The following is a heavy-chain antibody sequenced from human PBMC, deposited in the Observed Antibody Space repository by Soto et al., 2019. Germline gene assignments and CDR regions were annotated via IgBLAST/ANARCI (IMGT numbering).Heavy chain of an antibody. V-gene: IGHV1-8*01. CDR1: GYTFTNYD. CDR2: MNPYSGNT. CDR3: ARVFTVRRGSGSDY. J-gene: IGHJ4*02. D-gene: IGHD1-26*01. Sequence: QVQLVQSGAEVKKPGASVKVSCKASGYTFTNYDIHWVRQATGRGLEWMGWMNPYSGNTGYPQKFQGRITMTRNTSISTAYMELSSLRSEDTAVYYCARVFTVRRGSGSDYWGQGTLVTVSS.